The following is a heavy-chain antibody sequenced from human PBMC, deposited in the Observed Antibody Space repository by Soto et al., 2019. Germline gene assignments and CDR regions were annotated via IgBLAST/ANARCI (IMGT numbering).Heavy chain of an antibody. CDR3: ARHRRYYDSSGYYVPDY. CDR2: IYYSGST. V-gene: IGHV4-39*01. Sequence: QLQLQESGPGLVKPSETLSLTCTVSGGSISSSSYYWGWIRQPPGKGLEWIGSIYYSGSTYYNPSLKSRVTISVDTSKNQFSLKLSSVTAADTAVYYCARHRRYYDSSGYYVPDYWGQGTLVTVSS. J-gene: IGHJ4*02. CDR1: GGSISSSSYY. D-gene: IGHD3-22*01.